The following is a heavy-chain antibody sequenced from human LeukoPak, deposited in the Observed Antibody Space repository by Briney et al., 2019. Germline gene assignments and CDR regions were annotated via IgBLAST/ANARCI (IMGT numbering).Heavy chain of an antibody. Sequence: ASVKVSCKASGYTFTGYYMHWVRQAPGQGLEWMGRINPNSGGTNYAQKFQGRVTMTRDTSISTAYMELSRLRSDDTAVYYCARSIVVVPAAIDDYWGQGTLVTVSS. D-gene: IGHD2-2*02. CDR2: INPNSGGT. CDR1: GYTFTGYY. CDR3: ARSIVVVPAAIDDY. J-gene: IGHJ4*02. V-gene: IGHV1-2*06.